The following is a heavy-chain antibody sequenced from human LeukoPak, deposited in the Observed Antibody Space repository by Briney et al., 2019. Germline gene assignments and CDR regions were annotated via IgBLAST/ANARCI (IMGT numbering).Heavy chain of an antibody. V-gene: IGHV3-11*01. J-gene: IGHJ4*02. CDR1: GLTFSDYY. D-gene: IGHD3-22*01. CDR3: ARDRNYYDSGGYRYNAY. Sequence: GGSLRLSCAASGLTFSDYYMTWIRQAPGKGLEWVSYISNSGTTVYYTDSVKGRFTISRDNAKNSLYLQMNSLRAEDTAVYYCARDRNYYDSGGYRYNAYWGQGILVTVSS. CDR2: ISNSGTTV.